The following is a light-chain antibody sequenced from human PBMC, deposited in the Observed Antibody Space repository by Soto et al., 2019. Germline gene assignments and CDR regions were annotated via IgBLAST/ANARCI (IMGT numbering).Light chain of an antibody. CDR2: DFT. CDR3: QQLYLSWS. CDR1: QCVSSF. J-gene: IGKJ1*01. V-gene: IGKV1-5*01. Sequence: MEMTQSPSTLYTSVGDRVTITCRASQCVSSFLGWYQQKPGKVPKLLIFDFTISAGGVPSRFSGSGSGTEFTLTISSVQPKDFATTSCQQLYLSWSFGQWT.